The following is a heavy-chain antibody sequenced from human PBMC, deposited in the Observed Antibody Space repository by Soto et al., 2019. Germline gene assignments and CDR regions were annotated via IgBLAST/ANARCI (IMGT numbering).Heavy chain of an antibody. Sequence: SETLSLTCTVSGGSISSYYWSWIRQPPGKGLEWIGYIYYSGSTNYNPSLKSRVTISVDTSKNQFSLKLSSVTAADTAVYYCARVLPRYFDWLDYYGMDVWGQGTTVTVSS. D-gene: IGHD3-9*01. CDR3: ARVLPRYFDWLDYYGMDV. CDR2: IYYSGST. V-gene: IGHV4-59*01. J-gene: IGHJ6*02. CDR1: GGSISSYY.